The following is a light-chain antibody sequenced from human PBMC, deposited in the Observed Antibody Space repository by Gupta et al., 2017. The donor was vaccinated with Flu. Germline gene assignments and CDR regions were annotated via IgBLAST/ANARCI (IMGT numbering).Light chain of an antibody. CDR3: MQALQTHT. Sequence: DIVMTQSPLSLPVTPGEPASISCRPSQSLLHSNGYNYLDWYLQKPGQSPQLLIYLGSNRASGVPDRFSGSGSGKDFTLKSSRVEAEDVGVYYCMQALQTHTFGQGTKLEIK. J-gene: IGKJ2*01. V-gene: IGKV2-28*01. CDR1: QSLLHSNGYNY. CDR2: LGS.